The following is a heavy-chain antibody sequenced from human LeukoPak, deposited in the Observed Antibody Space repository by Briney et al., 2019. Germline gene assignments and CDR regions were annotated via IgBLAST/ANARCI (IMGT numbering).Heavy chain of an antibody. Sequence: PSETLSLTCTVSGVSISNYYWSWIRQPAGKRLEWIGRIYASGSTDYNPSLKSRVTMSVDTSQNQFSLRLTSLTAADTAIYYCARDREIYDFWKGNGNWFDPWGQGTLVTVSS. CDR1: GVSISNYY. V-gene: IGHV4-4*07. D-gene: IGHD3-3*01. CDR3: ARDREIYDFWKGNGNWFDP. J-gene: IGHJ5*02. CDR2: IYASGST.